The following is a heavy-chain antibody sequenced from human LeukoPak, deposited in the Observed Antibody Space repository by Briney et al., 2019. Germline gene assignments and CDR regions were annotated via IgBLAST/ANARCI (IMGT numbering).Heavy chain of an antibody. D-gene: IGHD6-19*01. Sequence: PGGSLRLSCAASGFPFSNYAMSWVRQAPGKGLEWVSTMSGSGETTYFADSVKGRFTISRDNSKSTLYLQMNSLRAEDTALYYCAKLTLFSSAWHFDYWGRGTLVTASS. V-gene: IGHV3-23*01. CDR2: MSGSGETT. CDR1: GFPFSNYA. CDR3: AKLTLFSSAWHFDY. J-gene: IGHJ4*02.